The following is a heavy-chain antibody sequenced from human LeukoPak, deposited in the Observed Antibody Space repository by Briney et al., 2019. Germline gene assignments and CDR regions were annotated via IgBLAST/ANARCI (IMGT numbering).Heavy chain of an antibody. Sequence: SETLSLTCTVSGGSISSYYWSWIRQPPGKGLEWIGYIYYSGSTNYSPSLKSRVTISVDTSKNQFSLKLSSVTAADTAVYYCARSPTWYWFDPWGQGTLVTVSS. J-gene: IGHJ5*02. CDR2: IYYSGST. CDR1: GGSISSYY. V-gene: IGHV4-59*01. CDR3: ARSPTWYWFDP. D-gene: IGHD1-1*01.